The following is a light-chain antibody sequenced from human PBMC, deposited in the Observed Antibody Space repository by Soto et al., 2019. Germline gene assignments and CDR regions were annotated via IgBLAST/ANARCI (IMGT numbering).Light chain of an antibody. J-gene: IGLJ3*02. CDR1: SSDVGGYEF. CDR3: CSYAGSSTLV. Sequence: QSALTQPPSASGSPGQSVTISCTGTSSDVGGYEFVSWYQQHPGKAPKLMIYEVTKRPSGVPDRFSGSKSGNTASLTVSGLQADDEADYYCCSYAGSSTLVFGAGTKLTVL. CDR2: EVT. V-gene: IGLV2-8*01.